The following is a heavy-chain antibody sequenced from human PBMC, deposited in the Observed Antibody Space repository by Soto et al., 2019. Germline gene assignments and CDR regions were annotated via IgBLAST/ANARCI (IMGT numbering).Heavy chain of an antibody. D-gene: IGHD6-13*01. J-gene: IGHJ4*02. CDR2: ISNSGGST. CDR1: GFTFSSYA. Sequence: PGGALRLSCAASGFTFSSYAMSWVRQAPGKGLEWVSAISNSGGSTYYTDSVRGRFTISRDNSKTTLYLQMNSLRAEDTSVYYCAKRIAASGSGWDYWGQGTLVTVSS. V-gene: IGHV3-23*01. CDR3: AKRIAASGSGWDY.